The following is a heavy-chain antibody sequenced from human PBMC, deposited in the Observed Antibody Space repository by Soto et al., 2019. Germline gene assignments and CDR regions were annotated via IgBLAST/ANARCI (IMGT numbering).Heavy chain of an antibody. J-gene: IGHJ4*02. V-gene: IGHV1-69*13. CDR2: IIPIFGTA. CDR3: ARAVYSGYDKVYFGY. Sequence: GASVKVSCKASGGTFSSYAISWVRQAPGQGLEWMGGIIPIFGTANYAQKFQGRVTITADESTSTAYMELSSLRSEDTAVYYCARAVYSGYDKVYFGYWGQGTLVTVSS. CDR1: GGTFSSYA. D-gene: IGHD5-12*01.